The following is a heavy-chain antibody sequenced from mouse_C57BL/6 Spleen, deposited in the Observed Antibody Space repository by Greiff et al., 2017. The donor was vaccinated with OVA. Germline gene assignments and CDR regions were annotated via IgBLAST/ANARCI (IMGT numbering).Heavy chain of an antibody. CDR1: GYSFTDYN. Sequence: VQLQQSGPELVKPAASVKISCKASGYSFTDYNMNWVKQRNGKSLEWIGVITPNYGTTSYTPKFKGKATLTVDQSASTAYMQLNSRTSEDAAVYYCARLFDYWGQGTTLTVSS. V-gene: IGHV1-39*01. CDR2: ITPNYGTT. CDR3: ARLFDY. J-gene: IGHJ2*01.